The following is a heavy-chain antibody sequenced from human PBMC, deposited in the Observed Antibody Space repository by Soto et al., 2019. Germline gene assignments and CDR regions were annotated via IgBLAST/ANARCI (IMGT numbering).Heavy chain of an antibody. CDR3: ARIHWAQSSLDY. J-gene: IGHJ4*02. V-gene: IGHV4-30-2*01. D-gene: IGHD6-19*01. Sequence: PSETLSLTCAVSGGSIDSGAFSLSWIRQPPGKGLEWIGYVTHSGTAYSNPSLNGRLTLSVDSSQTQFSLKLTSVTAADSAFYYCARIHWAQSSLDYWGRGILVTVSS. CDR1: GGSIDSGAFS. CDR2: VTHSGTA.